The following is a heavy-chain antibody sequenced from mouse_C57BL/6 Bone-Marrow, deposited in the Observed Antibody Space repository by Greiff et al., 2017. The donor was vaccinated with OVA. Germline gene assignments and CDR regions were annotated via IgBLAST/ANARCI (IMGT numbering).Heavy chain of an antibody. CDR3: ARWGYYGSRGYFDV. CDR2: IHPNSGST. J-gene: IGHJ1*03. D-gene: IGHD1-1*01. V-gene: IGHV1-64*01. Sequence: VQLQQPGAELVKPGASVKLSCKASGYTFTSYWMHWVKQRPGQGLEWIGMIHPNSGSTNYNEKFKSKATLTVDKSSSTAYMQLSSLTSEDSAVYYCARWGYYGSRGYFDVWGTGTTVTVAS. CDR1: GYTFTSYW.